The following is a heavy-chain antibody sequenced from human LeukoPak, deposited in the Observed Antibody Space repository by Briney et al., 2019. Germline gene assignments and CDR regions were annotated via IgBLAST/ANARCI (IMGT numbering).Heavy chain of an antibody. CDR1: GGSISSYY. V-gene: IGHV4-4*07. J-gene: IGHJ6*03. CDR3: ARDQWADYGGYYYYYYMDV. Sequence: SETLSLTCTVSGGSISSYYWSWIRQPAGKGLEWIGRIYTSGSTNYNPSLKSRVTMSVDTSKNQFSLKLSSVTAADTAVYYCARDQWADYGGYYYYYYMDVWGKGTTVTVSS. D-gene: IGHD4-17*01. CDR2: IYTSGST.